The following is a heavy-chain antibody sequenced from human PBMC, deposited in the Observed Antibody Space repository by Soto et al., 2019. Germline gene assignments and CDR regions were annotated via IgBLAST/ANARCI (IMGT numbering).Heavy chain of an antibody. D-gene: IGHD2-2*01. CDR3: ARDRYCSSTSCYYYGMDV. CDR2: IWYDGSNK. V-gene: IGHV3-33*01. Sequence: GSLRLACAAYGSTFSSYGMHWVRQAPGKGLEWVAVIWYDGSNKYYADSVKGRFTISRDNSKNTLYLQMNSLRAEDTAVYYCARDRYCSSTSCYYYGMDVWGQGTTVTVSS. J-gene: IGHJ6*02. CDR1: GSTFSSYG.